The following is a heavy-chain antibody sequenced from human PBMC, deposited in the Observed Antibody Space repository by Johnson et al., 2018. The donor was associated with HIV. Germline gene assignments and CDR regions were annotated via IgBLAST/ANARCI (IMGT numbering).Heavy chain of an antibody. CDR1: GFTFDDYA. Sequence: VQLVESGGGLVQPGRSLRLSCAASGFTFDDYAMHWVRQVTGKGLEWVSAIGTTDDTYYPASMKGLFTISRDDAKDSLYLQINSLRAGDTAVYYCARLRRMGAFDIWGQGTMVTVSS. CDR3: ARLRRMGAFDI. D-gene: IGHD2-8*01. CDR2: IGTTDDT. J-gene: IGHJ3*02. V-gene: IGHV3-13*01.